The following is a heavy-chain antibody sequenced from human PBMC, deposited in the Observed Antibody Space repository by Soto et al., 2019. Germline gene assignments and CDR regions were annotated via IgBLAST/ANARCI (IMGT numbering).Heavy chain of an antibody. Sequence: SETLSLTCTVSGGSISSGGYYWSWIRQHPGKGLEWIGYIYYSGSTYYNPSLKSRVTISVDTSKNQFSLKLSSVTAADTAVYYCARDVRFGRDYYMDVWGKGTTVTVSS. CDR1: GGSISSGGYY. CDR3: ARDVRFGRDYYMDV. V-gene: IGHV4-31*03. CDR2: IYYSGST. J-gene: IGHJ6*03. D-gene: IGHD3-16*01.